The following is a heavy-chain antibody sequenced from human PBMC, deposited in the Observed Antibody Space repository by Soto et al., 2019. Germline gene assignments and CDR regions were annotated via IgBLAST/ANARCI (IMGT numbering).Heavy chain of an antibody. J-gene: IGHJ5*02. Sequence: EVQLVESGGGLVQPGGSLRLSCAASGFTFSSHDMHWVRQVTGKGVEWVSGIDSAGDAKYPASVKGRFTISRENAKNSVYLQMNSLRVEDTAVYYCTRGGIWGVSWNWFDTWGQGTLVTVSS. CDR1: GFTFSSHD. V-gene: IGHV3-13*01. D-gene: IGHD3-10*01. CDR3: TRGGIWGVSWNWFDT. CDR2: IDSAGDA.